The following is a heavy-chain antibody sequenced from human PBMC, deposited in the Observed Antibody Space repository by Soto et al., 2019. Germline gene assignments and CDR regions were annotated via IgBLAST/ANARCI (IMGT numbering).Heavy chain of an antibody. Sequence: SVKVSCKASGGTFSIYAFSWVRQAPGQGLEWMGGIIPIFGTANYAQKFQGRVTTTADESTSTANMELNSLRSEDTAVYYCAREVDPYYGGNSLSLDYWGQGTQVTVSS. V-gene: IGHV1-69*13. J-gene: IGHJ4*02. D-gene: IGHD4-17*01. CDR1: GGTFSIYA. CDR3: AREVDPYYGGNSLSLDY. CDR2: IIPIFGTA.